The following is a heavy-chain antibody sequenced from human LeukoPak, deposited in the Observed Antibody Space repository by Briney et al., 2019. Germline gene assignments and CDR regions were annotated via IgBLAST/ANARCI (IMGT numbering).Heavy chain of an antibody. Sequence: WASVKVSCKASGGTFSSYAISWVRQAPGQGLEWMGWISAYNGNTNYAQKLQGRVTMTTDTSTSTAYMELRSLRSDDTAVYYCARGGPPREADYWGQGTLVTVSS. CDR3: ARGGPPREADY. J-gene: IGHJ4*02. CDR2: ISAYNGNT. CDR1: GGTFSSYA. V-gene: IGHV1-18*01.